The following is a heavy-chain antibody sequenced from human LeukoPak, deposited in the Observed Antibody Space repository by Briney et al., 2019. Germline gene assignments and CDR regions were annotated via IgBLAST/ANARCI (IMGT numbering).Heavy chain of an antibody. CDR3: AKEQRGYTGYAVGSWFDP. D-gene: IGHD5-12*01. CDR1: GFTFSSYA. Sequence: GGSLRLSCAASGFTFSSYAMSWVRQAPGKGLEWVSAISRSGDSTYYADSVKSRFTISRDNSKNTLYLQMNSLRAEDTAVYYCAKEQRGYTGYAVGSWFDPWGQGTLVTVSS. V-gene: IGHV3-23*01. J-gene: IGHJ5*02. CDR2: ISRSGDST.